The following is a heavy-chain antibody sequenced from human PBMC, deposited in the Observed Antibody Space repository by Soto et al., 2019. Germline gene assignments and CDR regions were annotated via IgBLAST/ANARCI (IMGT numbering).Heavy chain of an antibody. CDR3: ARGQCISASCFYLDY. CDR1: RDTYTKYV. D-gene: IGHD2-2*01. V-gene: IGHV1-3*01. J-gene: IGHJ4*02. Sequence: QVQLVQSGAEVKKPGASVKVSCKVSRDTYTKYVIHWVPQAPGQRLEWMARINPGNGNTMYSPKRQDRPATTRDTSARTVYMELSSLRSEATTLYYCARGQCISASCFYLDYWGQGSLVTVSS. CDR2: INPGNGNT.